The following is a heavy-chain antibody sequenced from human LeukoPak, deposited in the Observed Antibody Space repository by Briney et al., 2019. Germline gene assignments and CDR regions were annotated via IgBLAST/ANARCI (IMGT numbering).Heavy chain of an antibody. D-gene: IGHD5-18*01. Sequence: GGSLRLSCAASGFTFSSYSMNWVRQAPGKGLEWVSSISSSSSYIYYADSVKGRFTISRDNAKNSLYLQMNSLRAEDTAVYYCARLQIPPTTAMATSNAFDIWGQGTMVTVSS. V-gene: IGHV3-21*01. J-gene: IGHJ3*02. CDR3: ARLQIPPTTAMATSNAFDI. CDR1: GFTFSSYS. CDR2: ISSSSSYI.